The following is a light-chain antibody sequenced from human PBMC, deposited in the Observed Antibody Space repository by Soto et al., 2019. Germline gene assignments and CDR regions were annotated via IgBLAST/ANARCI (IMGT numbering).Light chain of an antibody. CDR1: QSISSSY. V-gene: IGKV3-20*01. CDR3: QQYGSSPIT. Sequence: EIVLTQSPGTLSLSPGERATPSCRASQSISSSYLAWYQQKPGQAPRLLIYGASNRATGIPDRFSGSGSGTDFTLIISRLGPEDFAVYYCQQYGSSPITFGPGTKVEIK. CDR2: GAS. J-gene: IGKJ3*01.